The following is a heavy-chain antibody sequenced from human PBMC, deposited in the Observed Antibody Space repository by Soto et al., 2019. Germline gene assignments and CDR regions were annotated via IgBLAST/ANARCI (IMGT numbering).Heavy chain of an antibody. CDR2: ISSNGGST. J-gene: IGHJ6*02. CDR3: ARVGYDSSGYYVRYYYGMDV. V-gene: IGHV3-64*01. D-gene: IGHD3-22*01. CDR1: GFTFSNYA. Sequence: EVQLVESGGGLVQPGGSLRLSYAASGFTFSNYAMHWVRQAPGKGLEYVSAISSNGGSTYYANSVKGRFTISRDNSKNTLYLQMGSLRAEDMAVYYCARVGYDSSGYYVRYYYGMDVWGQGTTVTVSS.